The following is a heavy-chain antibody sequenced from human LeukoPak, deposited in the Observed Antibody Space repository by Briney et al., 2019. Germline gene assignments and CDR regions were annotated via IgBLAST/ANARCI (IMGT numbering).Heavy chain of an antibody. D-gene: IGHD3-22*01. Sequence: GRSLRLSCAASGFTFDDYAMHWVRQAPGKGLEWVSGINWNGGSTGYADSVKGRFTISRDNAKNSLYLQMNSLRAEDTALYHCARVLEYYYDSSGYYVHGAFDIWGQGTMVTVSS. V-gene: IGHV3-20*01. J-gene: IGHJ3*02. CDR3: ARVLEYYYDSSGYYVHGAFDI. CDR1: GFTFDDYA. CDR2: INWNGGST.